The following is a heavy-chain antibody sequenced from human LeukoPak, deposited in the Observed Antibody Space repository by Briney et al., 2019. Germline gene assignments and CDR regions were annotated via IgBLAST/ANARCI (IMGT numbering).Heavy chain of an antibody. CDR3: ARHWSHSVAQFGRSYWFDP. Sequence: HPSETLSLTCIVSGGSISGYYWSWSRQPAGKGLEWIGHMDTSGHTNYNSSLMSRVTMSVDTSKNQFSLRLTSVTAADTAVYYCARHWSHSVAQFGRSYWFDPWGQGTLVTVSS. CDR2: MDTSGHT. J-gene: IGHJ5*02. CDR1: GGSISGYY. D-gene: IGHD2-15*01. V-gene: IGHV4-4*07.